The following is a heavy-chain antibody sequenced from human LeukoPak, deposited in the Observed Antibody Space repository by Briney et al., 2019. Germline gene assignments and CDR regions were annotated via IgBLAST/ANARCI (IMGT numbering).Heavy chain of an antibody. V-gene: IGHV1-8*02. CDR3: ARGGRGYYDFWSGYYFDY. CDR2: MNPNSGNT. Sequence: ASVKVSCKASGGTFSSYAINWVRQATGQGLEWMGWMNPNSGNTGYAQKFQGRVTMTRNTSISTAYMELSSLRSEDTAVYYCARGGRGYYDFWSGYYFDYWGQGTLVTVSS. J-gene: IGHJ4*02. CDR1: GGTFSSYA. D-gene: IGHD3-3*01.